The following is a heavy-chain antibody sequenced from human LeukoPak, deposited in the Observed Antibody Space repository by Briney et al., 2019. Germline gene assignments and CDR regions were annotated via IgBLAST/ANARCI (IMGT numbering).Heavy chain of an antibody. D-gene: IGHD2-2*01. CDR2: IYYSGST. Sequence: SETLSLTCTVSGGSISSYYRSWIRQPPGKGLEWIGYIYYSGSTDYNPSLKSRVTISVDTSKNQFSLKLSSVTAADTAVYYCARVSLSGEAVVVPAAIAFDIWGQGTMVTVSS. CDR3: ARVSLSGEAVVVPAAIAFDI. J-gene: IGHJ3*02. CDR1: GGSISSYY. V-gene: IGHV4-59*01.